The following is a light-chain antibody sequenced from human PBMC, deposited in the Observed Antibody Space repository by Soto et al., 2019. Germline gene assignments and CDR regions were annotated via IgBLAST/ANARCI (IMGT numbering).Light chain of an antibody. CDR3: QQYGDSPWT. CDR2: GTS. Sequence: EIVLTQSPGTLSLSPGERATLSCRASESVISSYLAWYQQKPGQAPRLLIYGTSTRATGIPDRFSGSGSGTEITLTISRLEPEDYAVYFCQQYGDSPWTFGEGTKVEIK. V-gene: IGKV3-20*01. CDR1: ESVISSY. J-gene: IGKJ1*01.